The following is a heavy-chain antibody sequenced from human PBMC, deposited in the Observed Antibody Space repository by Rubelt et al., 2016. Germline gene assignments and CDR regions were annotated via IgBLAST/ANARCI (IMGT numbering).Heavy chain of an antibody. CDR2: ISWNSGSI. J-gene: IGHJ4*02. V-gene: IGHV3-74*01. CDR3: ARRSGGSPDY. D-gene: IGHD1-26*01. Sequence: QLVESGGDLVQPGGSLRLSCAASGFTFSTYWMHWVRQAPGKGLEWVSGISWNSGSIGYADSVKGRFAISRDNAKNSLYLQMNSLRAEDTAVYYCARRSGGSPDYWGQGTLVTVSS. CDR1: GFTFSTYW.